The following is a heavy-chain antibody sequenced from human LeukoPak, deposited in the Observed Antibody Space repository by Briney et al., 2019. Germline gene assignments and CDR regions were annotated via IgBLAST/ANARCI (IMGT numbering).Heavy chain of an antibody. J-gene: IGHJ4*02. CDR1: GYTFTGYY. CDR3: ARGNYGSGSYYPL. CDR2: INPNSGGT. D-gene: IGHD3-10*01. Sequence: ASVKVSCKASGYTFTGYYMHWVRQAPGQGLEWVGRINPNSGGTNYAQKFQGRVTMTRDTSISTAYMELSRLRSDDTAVYCCARGNYGSGSYYPLWGQGTLVTVSS. V-gene: IGHV1-2*06.